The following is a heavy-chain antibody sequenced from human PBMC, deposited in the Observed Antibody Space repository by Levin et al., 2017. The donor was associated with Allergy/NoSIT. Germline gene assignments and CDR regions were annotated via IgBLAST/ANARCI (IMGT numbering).Heavy chain of an antibody. CDR2: INPNNGGT. CDR1: GYTFTGYY. CDR3: ASLYYYGSGSYYNNNVFDY. J-gene: IGHJ4*02. V-gene: IGHV1-2*02. D-gene: IGHD3-10*01. Sequence: ASVKVSCKASGYTFTGYYMHWVRQAPGQGLEWMGWINPNNGGTNYAQKFQGRVTMTRDTSISTAYMELSRLRSDDTAVYYCASLYYYGSGSYYNNNVFDYWGQGTLVTVSS.